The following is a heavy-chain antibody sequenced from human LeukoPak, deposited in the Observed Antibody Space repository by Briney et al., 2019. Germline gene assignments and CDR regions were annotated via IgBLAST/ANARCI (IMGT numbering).Heavy chain of an antibody. Sequence: KVSCKASGGTFSSYAISWVRQMPGKGLEWMGRIDPGDSYTKYNPSFQGHVTISTDKSISTAYLQWSTLKASDTAMYYCARHPGGTGGPDYWGQGTLVTVSS. V-gene: IGHV5-10-1*01. CDR1: GGTFSSYA. CDR2: IDPGDSYT. J-gene: IGHJ4*02. CDR3: ARHPGGTGGPDY. D-gene: IGHD3/OR15-3a*01.